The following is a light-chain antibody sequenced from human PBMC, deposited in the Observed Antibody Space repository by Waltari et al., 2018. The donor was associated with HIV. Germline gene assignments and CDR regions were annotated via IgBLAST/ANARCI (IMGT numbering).Light chain of an antibody. CDR3: QQHYSTWT. J-gene: IGKJ1*01. CDR1: QSVLYSSNNKNY. CDR2: WAA. Sequence: DIVMTQSPDSLAVSLGERATINCKSSQSVLYSSNNKNYLTWYQQKPGQPPRLLIYWAATRGAGVPDRFSGGGSAADFTLTSSSLQAEDVAVYYGQQHYSTWTFGQGTKVEIK. V-gene: IGKV4-1*01.